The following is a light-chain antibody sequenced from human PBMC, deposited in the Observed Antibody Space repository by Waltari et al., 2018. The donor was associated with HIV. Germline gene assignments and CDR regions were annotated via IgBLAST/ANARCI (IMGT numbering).Light chain of an antibody. V-gene: IGLV2-23*02. CDR2: EVS. Sequence: QSALTQPASVSGYPGQSITISCTGTSSDVGSYNLVSWYQQHPGKAPKLMIYEVSKRPSGVSNRFSGSKSGNTASLTISGLQAEDEADYYCCSYAGSSTLKVFGTGTKVTVL. J-gene: IGLJ1*01. CDR1: SSDVGSYNL. CDR3: CSYAGSSTLKV.